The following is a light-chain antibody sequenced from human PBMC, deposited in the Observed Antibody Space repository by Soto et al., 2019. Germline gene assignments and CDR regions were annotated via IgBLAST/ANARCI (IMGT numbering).Light chain of an antibody. J-gene: IGKJ4*02. CDR3: LQDYTYPRT. CDR2: AAS. CDR1: QGIRHD. V-gene: IGKV1-6*01. Sequence: AIEMTQSPSSLSVSVGDRVTITCRASQGIRHDLGWYQQKPGKAPELLIYAASILQSGVPSRFSGSGSGTDFTLTITSLQPEDFAIYYCLQDYTYPRTLGGGTKVDIK.